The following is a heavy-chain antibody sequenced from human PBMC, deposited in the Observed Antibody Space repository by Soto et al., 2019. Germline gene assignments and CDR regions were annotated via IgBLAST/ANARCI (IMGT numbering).Heavy chain of an antibody. CDR1: GFSLIGSGMR. CDR2: IDWDDDE. V-gene: IGHV2-70*04. CDR3: AHSSGGQYDSGGSADSFDV. Sequence: SGPKLVNPTQTLTLTCSFSGFSLIGSGMRVSWLRQPPGKALEWLARIDWDDDEHYSTSMRRRLTISKDTSKNQVVLTMTNMAPVDTSAYYCAHSSGGQYDSGGSADSFDVWGQGTMVTVSS. D-gene: IGHD3-22*01. J-gene: IGHJ3*01.